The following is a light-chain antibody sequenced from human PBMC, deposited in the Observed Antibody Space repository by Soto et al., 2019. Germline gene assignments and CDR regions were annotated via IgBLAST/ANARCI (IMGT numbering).Light chain of an antibody. J-gene: IGKJ1*01. CDR1: QSISSSY. V-gene: IGKV3-20*01. CDR3: QQYGSSPRT. Sequence: EIVLTQSPGTLSLSPGERATLSFRASQSISSSYLAWYQQKPGQAPRLLIYGASSRATGIPDRFSGSGSGTDFTLTISRLEPEYFAVYYCQQYGSSPRTFGQGTKVDI. CDR2: GAS.